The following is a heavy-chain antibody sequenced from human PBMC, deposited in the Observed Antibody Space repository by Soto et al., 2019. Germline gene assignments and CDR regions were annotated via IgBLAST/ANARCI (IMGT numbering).Heavy chain of an antibody. CDR3: ARYSYGSEGDYYFDY. Sequence: QVQLVESGEGVVQPGRSLRLSSAASGFTFSSYAMHWVREAPGKGLEWVAVISYDGSNKYYADSVKGRFTISRDNSKNTLYLQMNSLRAEDTAVYYCARYSYGSEGDYYFDYWGQGTLVTVSS. D-gene: IGHD5-18*01. V-gene: IGHV3-30-3*01. CDR1: GFTFSSYA. CDR2: ISYDGSNK. J-gene: IGHJ4*02.